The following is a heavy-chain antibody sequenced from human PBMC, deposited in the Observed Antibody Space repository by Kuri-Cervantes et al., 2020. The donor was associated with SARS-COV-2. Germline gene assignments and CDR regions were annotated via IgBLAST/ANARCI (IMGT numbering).Heavy chain of an antibody. J-gene: IGHJ4*02. Sequence: SETLSLTCAVSGYSISSGYYWGWIRQPPGKGLEWIGSIYHSGSTYYNPSLKSRVTISVDMSKNQFSLKLSSVTAADTAVYYCARDLTGPNYDFWSGPEYYFDYWGQGTLVTVSS. CDR1: GYSISSGYY. D-gene: IGHD3-3*01. CDR2: IYHSGST. CDR3: ARDLTGPNYDFWSGPEYYFDY. V-gene: IGHV4-38-2*02.